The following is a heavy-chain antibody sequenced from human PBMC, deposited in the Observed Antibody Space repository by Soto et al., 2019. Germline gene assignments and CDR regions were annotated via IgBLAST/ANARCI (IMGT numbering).Heavy chain of an antibody. Sequence: ASVKVSCKASGYTFTSYDINWVRQATGQGLEWMGWMNPNSGNTGYAQKFQGRVTMTRNTSISTAYMELSSLRSEDTAVYYCARGLVATYYYYYMDVWGKGTTVTVSS. CDR3: ARGLVATYYYYYMDV. D-gene: IGHD2-15*01. J-gene: IGHJ6*03. CDR1: GYTFTSYD. CDR2: MNPNSGNT. V-gene: IGHV1-8*01.